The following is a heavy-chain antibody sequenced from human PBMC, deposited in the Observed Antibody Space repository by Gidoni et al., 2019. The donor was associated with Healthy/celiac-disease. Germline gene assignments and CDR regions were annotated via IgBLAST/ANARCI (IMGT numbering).Heavy chain of an antibody. Sequence: QVQLVQSGAEVKKPGASVKVSCKAARYTFTSYDINWVRQATGQGLEWMGWMNHNSGNTGYAQKFQGRVTMTRNTSISTAYMELSSLRSEDTAVYYCARRDSSGWYYFDYWGQGTLVTVSS. D-gene: IGHD6-19*01. J-gene: IGHJ4*02. CDR3: ARRDSSGWYYFDY. V-gene: IGHV1-8*01. CDR2: MNHNSGNT. CDR1: RYTFTSYD.